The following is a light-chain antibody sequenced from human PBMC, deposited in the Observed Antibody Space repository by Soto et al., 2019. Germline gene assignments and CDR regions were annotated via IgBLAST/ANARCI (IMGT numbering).Light chain of an antibody. J-gene: IGKJ1*01. V-gene: IGKV3-20*01. CDR2: DAS. Sequence: EIVLTQSPATLSLSPGERATLSCRASQSVSSYLAWYQQKPGQAPRLLIYDASSRATGIPDRFSGSGSGTEFTLIISRLEPEDFAVYYCQQYGSSSWTFGQGTKVEIK. CDR3: QQYGSSSWT. CDR1: QSVSSY.